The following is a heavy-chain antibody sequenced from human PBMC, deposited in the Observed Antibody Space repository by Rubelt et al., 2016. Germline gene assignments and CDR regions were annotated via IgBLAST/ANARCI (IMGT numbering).Heavy chain of an antibody. J-gene: IGHJ4*02. CDR3: AREGRTVTTGLDY. D-gene: IGHD4-17*01. Sequence: EERGFTISRDNAKNSLYLQMNSLRAEDTAVYYCAREGRTVTTGLDYWGQGTLVTVSS. V-gene: IGHV3-21*01.